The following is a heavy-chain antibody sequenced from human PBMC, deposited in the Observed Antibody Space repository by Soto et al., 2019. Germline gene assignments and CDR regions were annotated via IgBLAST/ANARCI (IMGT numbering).Heavy chain of an antibody. CDR3: NVIVDMVRNDAFDI. CDR1: GFTFSSYS. V-gene: IGHV3-21*01. D-gene: IGHD3-10*01. J-gene: IGHJ3*02. Sequence: EVQLVESGGGLVKPGGSLRLSCAASGFTFSSYSMNWVRQAPGKGLEWVSSISSSSSYIYYADSVKGRFTISRDNAKNSLYLQMNSLRAEDTAVYYCNVIVDMVRNDAFDIWGQGTMVTVSS. CDR2: ISSSSSYI.